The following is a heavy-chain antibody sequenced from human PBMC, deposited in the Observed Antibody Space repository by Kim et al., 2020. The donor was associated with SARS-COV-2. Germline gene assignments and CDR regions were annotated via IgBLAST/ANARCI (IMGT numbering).Heavy chain of an antibody. J-gene: IGHJ4*02. D-gene: IGHD3-9*01. V-gene: IGHV3-11*01. CDR3: ARAGDLRYFDWYPFDY. CDR1: GFTFSDYY. CDR2: ISSSGSTI. Sequence: GGSLRLSCAASGFTFSDYYMSWIRQAPGKGLEWVSYISSSGSTIYYADSVKGRFTISRDNAKNSLYLQMNSLRAEDTAVYYCARAGDLRYFDWYPFDYWGQGTLVTVSS.